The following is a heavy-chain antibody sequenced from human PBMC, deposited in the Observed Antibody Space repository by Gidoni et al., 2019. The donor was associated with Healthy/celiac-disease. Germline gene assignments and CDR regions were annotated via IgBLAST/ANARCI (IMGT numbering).Heavy chain of an antibody. J-gene: IGHJ5*02. Sequence: QVQLVQSGAEVKKPGSSANVSCKASGGTFSSYAISWVRQAPGQGLEWMGGIIPIFGTANYAQKFQGRVTMTADKSTSTAYMELSSLRSEDTGVYYCARERGRSMPINWFDPWGQGTLVTVSS. CDR2: IIPIFGTA. CDR3: ARERGRSMPINWFDP. V-gene: IGHV1-69*06. CDR1: GGTFSSYA. D-gene: IGHD3-16*01.